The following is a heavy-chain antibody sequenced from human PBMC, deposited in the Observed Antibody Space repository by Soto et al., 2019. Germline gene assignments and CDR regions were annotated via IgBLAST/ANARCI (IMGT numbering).Heavy chain of an antibody. D-gene: IGHD3-3*01. V-gene: IGHV3-23*01. CDR1: GFTFSNYA. CDR2: ISGSGSST. Sequence: PGGSLRLSCAASGFTFSNYAMNWVRQAPGKGLEWVSGISGSGSSTYYADAVKGRFTISRDNSENRMYLQVYSLRAEDTATYYCAKVVTISGSFYYGMDVWGQGTTVTVSS. CDR3: AKVVTISGSFYYGMDV. J-gene: IGHJ6*02.